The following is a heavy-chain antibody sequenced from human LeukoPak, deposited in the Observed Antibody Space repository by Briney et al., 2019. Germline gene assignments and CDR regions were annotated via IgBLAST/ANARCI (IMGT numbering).Heavy chain of an antibody. CDR3: TRVEMATMGFDY. CDR1: GYTFTGYY. J-gene: IGHJ4*02. V-gene: IGHV1-2*02. D-gene: IGHD2-8*01. CDR2: INPNSGGT. Sequence: ASVKVSCKASGYTFTGYYMHWVRQAPGQGLEWMGWINPNSGGTNYAQKFQGRVTMTRDTSISTAYMELSRLRSDDTAVYYCTRVEMATMGFDYWGQGTLVTVSS.